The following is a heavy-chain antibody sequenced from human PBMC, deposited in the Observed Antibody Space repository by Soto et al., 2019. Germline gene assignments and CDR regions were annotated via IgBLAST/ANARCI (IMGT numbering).Heavy chain of an antibody. CDR2: ISYDGSNK. CDR1: GFTFSSYA. V-gene: IGHV3-30-3*01. Sequence: QVQLVESGGGVVQPGRSLRLSCAASGFTFSSYAMHWVRQAPGKGLEWVAVISYDGSNKYYADSVKGRFTISRDNSKNTLYLQMNSLRAEDTAVYYCARDRGEEGIQLWLPHFDYWGQGTLVTVSS. D-gene: IGHD5-18*01. J-gene: IGHJ4*02. CDR3: ARDRGEEGIQLWLPHFDY.